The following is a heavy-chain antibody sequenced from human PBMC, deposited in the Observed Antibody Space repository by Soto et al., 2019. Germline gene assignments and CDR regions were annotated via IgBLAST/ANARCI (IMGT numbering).Heavy chain of an antibody. CDR1: GFTFDDYA. CDR2: ISWNSGSI. CDR3: ATLHEWGFDY. J-gene: IGHJ4*02. Sequence: GGSLRLSCAASGFTFDDYAMHWVRQAPGKGLEWVSGISWNSGSIGYADSVKGRFTISRDNAKNSLYLQMNSLRAEDTALYYSATLHEWGFDYWGQGTLVTVSS. V-gene: IGHV3-9*01. D-gene: IGHD2-8*01.